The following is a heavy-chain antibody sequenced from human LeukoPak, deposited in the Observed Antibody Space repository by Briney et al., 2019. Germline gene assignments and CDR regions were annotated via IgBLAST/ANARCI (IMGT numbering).Heavy chain of an antibody. CDR1: GFTLSSYE. J-gene: IGHJ4*02. CDR3: ARGWSVAGNYYFDY. Sequence: PGGSLRLSCAASGFTLSSYEMNWVRQPPGKGLEWVSGINWNGGSTGYADSVKGRFTISRDNAKNSLYLQMNSLRAEDTALYYCARGWSVAGNYYFDYWGQGTLVTVSS. V-gene: IGHV3-20*04. D-gene: IGHD6-19*01. CDR2: INWNGGST.